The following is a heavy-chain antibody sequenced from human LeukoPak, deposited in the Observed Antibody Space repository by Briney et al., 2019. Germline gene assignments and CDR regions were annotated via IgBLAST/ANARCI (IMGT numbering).Heavy chain of an antibody. V-gene: IGHV4-4*07. CDR2: LYPSGET. D-gene: IGHD5-18*01. CDR3: VAGSQNTALIK. Sequence: SETLYLTCAVSGGSVSSYYWTWIRQPAGKGLEWIGRLYPSGETNYNSTLKSRVTISLDTSKNQLSLRLRSVTAADTAVYYCVAGSQNTALIKWGQGTLVTVSS. J-gene: IGHJ4*02. CDR1: GGSVSSYY.